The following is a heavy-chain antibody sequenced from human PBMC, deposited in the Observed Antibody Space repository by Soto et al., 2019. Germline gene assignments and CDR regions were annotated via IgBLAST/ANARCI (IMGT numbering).Heavy chain of an antibody. CDR2: ISYDGSNN. CDR1: GFTFSSYG. V-gene: IGHV3-30*18. D-gene: IGHD2-15*01. CDR3: AKKPCVWDDSCYYFDF. Sequence: QVQLVESGGGVVQPWRSLRLSCAASGFTFSSYGMHWVRQAPGNGLEWVAVISYDGSNNYYPDSVKGPFTISRDNSKNTLYLEMNGLTADVRAVYYCAKKPCVWDDSCYYFDFWGRGSPVVVS. J-gene: IGHJ4*01.